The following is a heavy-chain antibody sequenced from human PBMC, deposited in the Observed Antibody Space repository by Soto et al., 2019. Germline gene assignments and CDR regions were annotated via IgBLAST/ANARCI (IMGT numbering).Heavy chain of an antibody. Sequence: EVQLVESGGGLVQPGRSLRLSCAASGFTFDDYAMHWVRQAPGKGLEWVSGISWNSGSIGYADSVKGRFTISRDNAKNFLYLQMNSLRAEDTALYYCAKEDMRAFGYWGQGTLVTVSS. D-gene: IGHD2-15*01. CDR1: GFTFDDYA. V-gene: IGHV3-9*01. J-gene: IGHJ4*02. CDR3: AKEDMRAFGY. CDR2: ISWNSGSI.